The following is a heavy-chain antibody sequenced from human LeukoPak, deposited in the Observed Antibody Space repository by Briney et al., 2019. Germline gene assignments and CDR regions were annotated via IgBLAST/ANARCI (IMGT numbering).Heavy chain of an antibody. V-gene: IGHV6-1*01. CDR2: TYYRSELFN. J-gene: IGHJ4*02. D-gene: IGHD2-15*01. Sequence: SQTLSLTCAISGDSVASISAAWNWIRQSPSRGLEWLGRTYYRSELFNDYAVSVESRIIINPDPSKNQFSLQLTSVTPEDTAVYYCASSGYCSGGSCLRYFDYWGQGTLVTVS. CDR1: GDSVASISAA. CDR3: ASSGYCSGGSCLRYFDY.